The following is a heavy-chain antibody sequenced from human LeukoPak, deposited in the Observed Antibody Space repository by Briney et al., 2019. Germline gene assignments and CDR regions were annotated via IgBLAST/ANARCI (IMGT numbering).Heavy chain of an antibody. D-gene: IGHD3-10*01. Sequence: PSETLSLTCTVSGGSISSYYWSWIRQPPGKGLEWIGYIYYNGNTNYNPSLKSRVTISVDTSKNQLSLKLSSVTAADTAVYYCARGSKRGGWFDPWGQGTLVTVSS. CDR2: IYYNGNT. CDR3: ARGSKRGGWFDP. CDR1: GGSISSYY. J-gene: IGHJ5*02. V-gene: IGHV4-59*12.